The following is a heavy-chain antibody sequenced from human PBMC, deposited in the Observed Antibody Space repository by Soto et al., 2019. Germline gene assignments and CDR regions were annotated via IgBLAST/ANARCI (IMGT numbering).Heavy chain of an antibody. V-gene: IGHV3-30*18. CDR3: AKNIVVVVASDTFEI. Sequence: QVQLVESGGGVVQPGRSLRLSCAASGFTFSSYGMHWVRQAPGKGLEWVAVISYNGSNKYYADSVKGRFTMYRDNSKNTLYRQMNTLMAEYSVVSYCAKNIVVVVASDTFEIWGKARMVTVSS. J-gene: IGHJ3*02. CDR1: GFTFSSYG. CDR2: ISYNGSNK. D-gene: IGHD2-21*01.